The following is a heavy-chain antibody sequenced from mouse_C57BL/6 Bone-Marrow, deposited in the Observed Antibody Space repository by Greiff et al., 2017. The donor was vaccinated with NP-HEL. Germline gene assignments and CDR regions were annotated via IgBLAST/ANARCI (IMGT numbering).Heavy chain of an antibody. CDR3: ARSYYGSFWYFDV. Sequence: QVQLQQPGAELVKPGASVKMSCKASGYTFTSYWITWVKRRPGQGLEWIGDIYPGSGSTNYNEKFKSKATLTVDTSSSTAYMQLSSLTSEDSAVYYCARSYYGSFWYFDVWGTGTTVTVSS. CDR2: IYPGSGST. V-gene: IGHV1-55*01. CDR1: GYTFTSYW. D-gene: IGHD1-1*01. J-gene: IGHJ1*03.